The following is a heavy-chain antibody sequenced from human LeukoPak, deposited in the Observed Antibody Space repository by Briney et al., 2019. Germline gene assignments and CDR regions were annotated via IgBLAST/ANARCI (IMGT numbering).Heavy chain of an antibody. V-gene: IGHV1-46*01. J-gene: IGHJ4*02. CDR1: GYTFTDYD. D-gene: IGHD5-12*01. CDR3: ARDPRSVDTPRYNYFDY. CDR2: INSSFGNI. Sequence: GSVKVSCKASGYTFTDYDIHWVRQAPGQGLEWVGIINSSFGNITYAQNYKGRVAMTRETSTGTVYIELRILKSEDTAVYYCARDPRSVDTPRYNYFDYWGQGNLVTVSS.